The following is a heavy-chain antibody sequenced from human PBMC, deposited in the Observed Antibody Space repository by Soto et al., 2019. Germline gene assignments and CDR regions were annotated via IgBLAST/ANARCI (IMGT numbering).Heavy chain of an antibody. CDR1: GGSFSGYY. Sequence: SETLSLTCAVYGGSFSGYYWSWIRQPPGKGLEWIGEINHSGSTNYNPSLKSRVTTSVDTSKNQFSLKLRSVTAADTAVYYCARGNQYYYGSGSYYNNWFDPRGKGTLVTVSS. J-gene: IGHJ5*02. CDR2: INHSGST. V-gene: IGHV4-34*01. CDR3: ARGNQYYYGSGSYYNNWFDP. D-gene: IGHD3-10*01.